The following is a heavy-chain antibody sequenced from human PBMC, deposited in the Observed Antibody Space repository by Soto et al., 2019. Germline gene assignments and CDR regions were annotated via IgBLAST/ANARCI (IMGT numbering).Heavy chain of an antibody. CDR1: GFTFSSYS. J-gene: IGHJ4*02. Sequence: PGGSLRLSCAASGFTFSSYSMNWVRQAPGKGLEWVSYISSSSSTIYYAASVKGRFTISRDNAKNSLYLQMNSLRAEDTAVYYCARGNQWLAPDYWGQGTPVTVSS. CDR2: ISSSSSTI. D-gene: IGHD6-19*01. V-gene: IGHV3-48*01. CDR3: ARGNQWLAPDY.